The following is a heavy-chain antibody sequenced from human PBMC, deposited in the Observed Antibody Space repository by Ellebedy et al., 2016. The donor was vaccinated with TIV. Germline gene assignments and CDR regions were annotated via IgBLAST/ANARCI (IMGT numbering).Heavy chain of an antibody. Sequence: MPSETLSLTCAVSGGSFRGYFWEVIRQPPGKGLEWIGEIYHNGSINYSPSLKDRLTISADTAQMQFSVKLSSVTAADTAVYFCARGGRGSYYGHYYYMDVWGKGTTVSVSS. CDR2: IYHNGSI. CDR3: ARGGRGSYYGHYYYMDV. D-gene: IGHD1-26*01. V-gene: IGHV4-34*01. J-gene: IGHJ6*03. CDR1: GGSFRGYF.